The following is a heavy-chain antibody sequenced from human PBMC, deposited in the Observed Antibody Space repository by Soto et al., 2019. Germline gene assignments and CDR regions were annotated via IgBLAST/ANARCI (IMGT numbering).Heavy chain of an antibody. CDR3: ARLLKTYSSSTLTYYYYGMDV. J-gene: IGHJ6*02. CDR1: GGSISSSSYY. D-gene: IGHD6-6*01. Sequence: KASETLSLTCTVSGGSISSSSYYWGWIRQPPGKGLEWIGSIYYSGSTYYNPSLKSRVTISVDTSKNQFSLKLSSVTAADTAVYYCARLLKTYSSSTLTYYYYGMDVWGQGTTVTVSS. V-gene: IGHV4-39*01. CDR2: IYYSGST.